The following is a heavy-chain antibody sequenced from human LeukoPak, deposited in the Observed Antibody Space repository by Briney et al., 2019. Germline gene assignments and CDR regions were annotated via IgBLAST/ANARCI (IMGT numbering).Heavy chain of an antibody. CDR2: ISSSSSYI. J-gene: IGHJ3*02. CDR3: ARDLYSSGWTDAFDI. Sequence: GGSLRLSCAASGFTFSSYSMNWVRQAPGKGLEWVSSISSSSSYIYYADSVKGRFTISRDNAKNSLYLQMNSLRAEDTAVYYCARDLYSSGWTDAFDIWGQGTMVTVSS. V-gene: IGHV3-21*01. D-gene: IGHD6-19*01. CDR1: GFTFSSYS.